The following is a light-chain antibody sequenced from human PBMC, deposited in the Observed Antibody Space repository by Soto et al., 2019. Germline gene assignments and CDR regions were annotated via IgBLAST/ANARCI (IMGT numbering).Light chain of an antibody. CDR1: QSVSSY. J-gene: IGKJ5*01. CDR3: QQRSNWPIT. Sequence: ELVLTQSPATVSLSSGESATLXXRSSQSVSSYLAWYQQKPGQAPRVXIYDASNRATGIPARFSGSGAGTDFTLTISSLEPEDFAVYYCQQRSNWPITFGQGTRLEIK. V-gene: IGKV3-11*01. CDR2: DAS.